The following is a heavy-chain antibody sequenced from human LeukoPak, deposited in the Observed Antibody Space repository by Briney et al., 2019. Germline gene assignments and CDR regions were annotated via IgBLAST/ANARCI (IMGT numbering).Heavy chain of an antibody. J-gene: IGHJ4*02. D-gene: IGHD4-17*01. V-gene: IGHV3-11*01. CDR1: GFTFNDYH. CDR3: VRWSPSTVTYDY. Sequence: GGSLRLSCAASGFTFNDYHMSWIRQAPGKGLEWIAYVGSSGIIKYYPDSVKGRFTISRDNAKNSLSLQMNSLTAEDTAVYYCVRWSPSTVTYDYWGQGTLVTVSS. CDR2: VGSSGIIK.